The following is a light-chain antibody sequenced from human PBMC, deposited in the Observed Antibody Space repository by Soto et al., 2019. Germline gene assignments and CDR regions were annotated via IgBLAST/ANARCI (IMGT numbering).Light chain of an antibody. CDR3: LLSYSGAQV. Sequence: QAVVTQEPSLTVSPGGTVTLTCGSSTGAVTSSHYPYWLQQKPGQAPKTLIYDTSNKHSWTPARFSGSLLGGKAALTPSGAQPDDEADYYCLLSYSGAQVFGGGTKVTVL. V-gene: IGLV7-46*01. CDR1: TGAVTSSHY. CDR2: DTS. J-gene: IGLJ3*02.